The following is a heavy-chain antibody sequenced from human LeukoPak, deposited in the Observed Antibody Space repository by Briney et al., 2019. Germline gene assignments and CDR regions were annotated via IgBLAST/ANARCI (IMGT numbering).Heavy chain of an antibody. CDR2: INHSGST. Sequence: SETLSLTCAVYGGSFSGYYWSWIRQPPGKGLEWIGEINHSGSTNYNPSLKSRVTISVDTSKNQFSLKLSSVTAADTAVYYCARRSLPQRSSGWYSYWGQGTLVTVSS. V-gene: IGHV4-34*01. CDR3: ARRSLPQRSSGWYSY. D-gene: IGHD6-19*01. J-gene: IGHJ4*02. CDR1: GGSFSGYY.